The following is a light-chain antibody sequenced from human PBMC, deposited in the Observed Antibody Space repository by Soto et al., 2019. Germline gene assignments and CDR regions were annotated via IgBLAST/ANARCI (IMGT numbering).Light chain of an antibody. V-gene: IGKV1-39*01. Sequence: DIQMTQSPSSLSASVGDRVTISCRASQSITIYLNWYQQTPGKAPRLLIYGASTLQTGVPSRVSGSGSMTDFTLTISNLQPEDFATYYCQQTYSAPRTFGPGTKV. CDR2: GAS. CDR1: QSITIY. CDR3: QQTYSAPRT. J-gene: IGKJ1*01.